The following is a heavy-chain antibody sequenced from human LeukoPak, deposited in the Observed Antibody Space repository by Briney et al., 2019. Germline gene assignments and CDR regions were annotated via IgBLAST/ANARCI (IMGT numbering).Heavy chain of an antibody. CDR3: AKDRGSSSYYGMDV. J-gene: IGHJ6*02. CDR1: GFTFDDYA. V-gene: IGHV3-9*01. CDR2: ISWNSGSI. D-gene: IGHD6-13*01. Sequence: PGRSLRLSCVASGFTFDDYAMHWVRQAPGKGLEWVSGISWNSGSIGYADSVKGRFTISRDNAKNSLYLQMNSLRAEDTALYYCAKDRGSSSYYGMDVWGQGTAVAVSS.